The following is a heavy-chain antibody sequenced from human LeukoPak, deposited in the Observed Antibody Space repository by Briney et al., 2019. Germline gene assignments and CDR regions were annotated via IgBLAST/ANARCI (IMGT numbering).Heavy chain of an antibody. V-gene: IGHV3-48*01. Sequence: PGGSLRLSCAASGFTFNSYSMDWVRQAPGKGLEWVSYISSSSSTIYYADSVKGRFTISRDNAKNSLYLQMNSLRAEDTAVYYCARTRGVGATRDFDYWGQGTLVTVSS. D-gene: IGHD1-26*01. CDR3: ARTRGVGATRDFDY. CDR1: GFTFNSYS. CDR2: ISSSSSTI. J-gene: IGHJ4*02.